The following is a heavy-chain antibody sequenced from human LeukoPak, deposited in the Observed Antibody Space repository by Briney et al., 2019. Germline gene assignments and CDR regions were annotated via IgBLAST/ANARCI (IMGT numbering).Heavy chain of an antibody. D-gene: IGHD6-13*01. CDR3: AKRPSSWYYFDY. CDR1: AFTFSSYA. J-gene: IGHJ4*02. CDR2: IIDSGGST. V-gene: IGHV3-23*01. Sequence: GGSLRLSCAASAFTFSSYATSWVRQAPGKGPEWVSTIIDSGGSTYYADSVKGRFTISRDNSKNTLYLQMNSLRAEDTAVYYCAKRPSSWYYFDYWGQGTLVTVSS.